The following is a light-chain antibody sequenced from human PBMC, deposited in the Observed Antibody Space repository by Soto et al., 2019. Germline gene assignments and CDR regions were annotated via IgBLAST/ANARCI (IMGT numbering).Light chain of an antibody. J-gene: IGLJ3*02. Sequence: QSALTQPASVSGSPGQSITISCTGTSSDVGGYNFVSWYQQHPGKAPKLMIYEVSNRPSGVSNRFSGSKSGNTAFLTISGLQAEDEADYYCNSYTSSRTLVFGGGTKLTVL. CDR1: SSDVGGYNF. CDR3: NSYTSSRTLV. V-gene: IGLV2-14*01. CDR2: EVS.